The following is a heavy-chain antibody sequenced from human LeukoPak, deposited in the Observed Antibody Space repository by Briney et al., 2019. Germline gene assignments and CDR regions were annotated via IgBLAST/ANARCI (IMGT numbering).Heavy chain of an antibody. CDR1: GFTFSSYA. CDR2: ISGSGGST. V-gene: IGHV3-23*01. CDR3: AKVRRITNGGYFDY. J-gene: IGHJ4*02. D-gene: IGHD2-8*01. Sequence: GGSLRLSCAASGFTFSSYAKGWVRQAPGKGLEWVSAISGSGGSTYYADSVKGRFTISRDNSKNTLYLQMNSLRAEDTAIYYCAKVRRITNGGYFDYWGQGTLVTVSS.